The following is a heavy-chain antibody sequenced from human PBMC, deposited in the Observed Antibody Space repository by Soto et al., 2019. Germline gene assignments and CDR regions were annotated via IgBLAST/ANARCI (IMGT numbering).Heavy chain of an antibody. CDR3: APLITGNAFDI. D-gene: IGHD2-8*02. Sequence: AGGSLRLSCAASGFTFSSYSMNWVRQAPGQGLEWVSYISSSSSTIYYADSVKGRFTISRDNAKNSLYLQMNSQRDEDTAVYYCAPLITGNAFDIWGQGTMVTVSS. V-gene: IGHV3-48*02. J-gene: IGHJ3*02. CDR1: GFTFSSYS. CDR2: ISSSSSTI.